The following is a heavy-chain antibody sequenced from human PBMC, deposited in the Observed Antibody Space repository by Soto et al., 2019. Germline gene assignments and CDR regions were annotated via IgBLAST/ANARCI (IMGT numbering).Heavy chain of an antibody. Sequence: RGESLKISCKGSGYSFTSYWINWVRQMPGKGLEWMGRIDPSDSYTNYSPSFQGHVTISADKSISTAYLQWSSLKASDTAMYYCARRPDGSSYYYHYGMDVWGQGTMVTVSS. J-gene: IGHJ6*02. V-gene: IGHV5-10-1*01. CDR1: GYSFTSYW. D-gene: IGHD3-10*01. CDR3: ARRPDGSSYYYHYGMDV. CDR2: IDPSDSYT.